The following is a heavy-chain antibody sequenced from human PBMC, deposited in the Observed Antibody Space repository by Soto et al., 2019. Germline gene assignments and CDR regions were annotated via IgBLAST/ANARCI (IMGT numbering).Heavy chain of an antibody. CDR1: GGSVYSNGHY. V-gene: IGHV4-39*01. J-gene: IGHJ4*02. D-gene: IGHD2-15*01. Sequence: SETLSLTCIVSGGSVYSNGHYWGWIRQPPGKGLEWIGSIDNNGVTNYNSSLKSRVTISRDTSKNQFSLRLTSVTSADTAVYYCGKILVGATGHTDADSWGPGTLVTVSS. CDR3: GKILVGATGHTDADS. CDR2: IDNNGVT.